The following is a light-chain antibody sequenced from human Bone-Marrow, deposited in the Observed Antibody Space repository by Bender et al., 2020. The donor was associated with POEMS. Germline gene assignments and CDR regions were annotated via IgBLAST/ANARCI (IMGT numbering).Light chain of an antibody. CDR3: CSYAGSRTYWI. V-gene: IGLV2-23*02. J-gene: IGLJ2*01. Sequence: QSALTQPASVSGSPGQSITISCTATSNDVGHSYYVPWYQQHPGEAPKLMIYEVNKRPSGVSTRFSGSKSGNTASLTISGLQAEDEADYYCCSYAGSRTYWIFGGGTRLTVL. CDR1: SNDVGHSYY. CDR2: EVN.